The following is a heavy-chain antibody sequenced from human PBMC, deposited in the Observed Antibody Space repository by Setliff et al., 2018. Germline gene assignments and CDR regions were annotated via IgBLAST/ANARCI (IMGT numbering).Heavy chain of an antibody. D-gene: IGHD1-26*01. CDR2: IYASGST. Sequence: SETLFLTCTVSGGSIINNNYYWSWIRQPPGKGLEWIGYIYASGSTNYNPSLKSRVTLSVDTSKNQFSLKVSSVTAADTAVYYCARAPPNRYSGSYEYFYMDVWGKGTTVTVSS. CDR3: ARAPPNRYSGSYEYFYMDV. V-gene: IGHV4-61*05. J-gene: IGHJ6*03. CDR1: GGSIINNNYY.